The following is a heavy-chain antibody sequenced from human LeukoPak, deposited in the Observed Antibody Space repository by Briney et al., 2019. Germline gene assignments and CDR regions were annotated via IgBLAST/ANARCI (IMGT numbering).Heavy chain of an antibody. CDR2: SNPNSGGT. Sequence: GASVKVSCKASGYTFTGYYMHWVRQAPGQGLEWMGRSNPNSGGTNYAQKFQGRVTMTRDTSISTAYMELSRLKSDDTAVYYCATATVVAATQGGTNFDYWGQGTLVTVSS. V-gene: IGHV1-2*06. CDR1: GYTFTGYY. J-gene: IGHJ4*02. D-gene: IGHD2-15*01. CDR3: ATATVVAATQGGTNFDY.